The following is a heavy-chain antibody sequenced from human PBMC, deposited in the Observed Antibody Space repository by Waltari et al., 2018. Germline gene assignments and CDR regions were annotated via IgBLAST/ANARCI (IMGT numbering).Heavy chain of an antibody. CDR3: AREGGWEYSSSSADY. CDR1: GFTVSSNY. J-gene: IGHJ4*02. Sequence: EVQLVESGGGLIQPGGSLRLSCADSGFTVSSNYMSWVRQARGKGLEWVSVIYSGGSTYHAVSVNDRLTISRDNSKNTLFLQRNSLRAEDTAVYYCAREGGWEYSSSSADYWGQGTLVTVSS. D-gene: IGHD6-6*01. CDR2: IYSGGST. V-gene: IGHV3-53*01.